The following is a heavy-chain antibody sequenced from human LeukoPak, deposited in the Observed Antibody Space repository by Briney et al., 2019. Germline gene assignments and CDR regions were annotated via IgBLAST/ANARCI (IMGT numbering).Heavy chain of an antibody. D-gene: IGHD4-17*01. CDR1: GYTFTSYY. J-gene: IGHJ4*02. CDR3: ATDYGDQEYYFDY. Sequence: GASVKVSCKASGYTFTSYYMHWVRQAPGQGLEWMGIINPSGGSTSYAQKFQGRVTMTRDMSTSTVYMELSSLRSEDTAVYYCATDYGDQEYYFDYWGQGTLVTVSS. V-gene: IGHV1-46*01. CDR2: INPSGGST.